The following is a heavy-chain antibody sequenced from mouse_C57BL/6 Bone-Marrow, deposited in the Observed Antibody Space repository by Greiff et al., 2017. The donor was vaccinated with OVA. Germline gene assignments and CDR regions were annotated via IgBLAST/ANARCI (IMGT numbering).Heavy chain of an antibody. CDR2: IRSKSNNYAT. Sequence: EVQLVESGGGLVQPKGSLKLSCAASGFSFNTYAMNWVRQAPGTGLEWVARIRSKSNNYATYYADSVKDRFTISRDDSESMLYLQMNNLKTEDTAMYYCVRTYWYFDVWGTGTTVTVSS. V-gene: IGHV10-1*01. CDR1: GFSFNTYA. J-gene: IGHJ1*03. CDR3: VRTYWYFDV.